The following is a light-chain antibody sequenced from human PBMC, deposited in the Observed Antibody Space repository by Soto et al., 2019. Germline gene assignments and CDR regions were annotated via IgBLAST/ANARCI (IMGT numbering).Light chain of an antibody. CDR2: RNN. J-gene: IGLJ2*01. CDR3: AAWDDSLSGGV. V-gene: IGLV1-47*01. Sequence: QSVLTQPPSASGTPGQRVTISCSGSSSNIGSNYVYWYQQLPGTAPKLLIYRNNQRPSGVPDRFSGSKSGTSASLAISGLRSEDEADYYCAAWDDSLSGGVFGGGTKVTV. CDR1: SSNIGSNY.